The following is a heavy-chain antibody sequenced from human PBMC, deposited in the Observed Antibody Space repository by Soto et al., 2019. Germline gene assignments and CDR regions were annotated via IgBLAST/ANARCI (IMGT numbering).Heavy chain of an antibody. D-gene: IGHD1-26*01. CDR2: IWYDGSNK. V-gene: IGHV3-33*01. Sequence: QVQLVESGGGVVQPGRSLRLSCAASGFTFSSYGMHWVRQAPGKGLERVAVIWYDGSNKYYADSVKGRFTISRDNSKNALYLQMNSLRAEDTAVYYCARAHSGSYSEVDYWGQGTLVTVSS. CDR1: GFTFSSYG. J-gene: IGHJ4*02. CDR3: ARAHSGSYSEVDY.